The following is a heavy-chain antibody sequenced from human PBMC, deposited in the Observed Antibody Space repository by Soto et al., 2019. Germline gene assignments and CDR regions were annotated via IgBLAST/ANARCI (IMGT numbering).Heavy chain of an antibody. Sequence: PSETLSLTCTVSGGSISSSSYYWGWIRQPPGKGLEWIGSIYYSGSTYYNPSLKSRVTISVDTSKNQFSLKLSSVTAADTAVYYCARVYYDILTGYYDFDYWGQGTLVTVSS. V-gene: IGHV4-39*01. CDR1: GGSISSSSYY. J-gene: IGHJ4*02. CDR3: ARVYYDILTGYYDFDY. D-gene: IGHD3-9*01. CDR2: IYYSGST.